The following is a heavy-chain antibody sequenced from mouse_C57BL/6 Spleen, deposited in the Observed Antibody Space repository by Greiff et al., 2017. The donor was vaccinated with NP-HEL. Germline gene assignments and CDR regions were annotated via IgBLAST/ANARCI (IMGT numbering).Heavy chain of an antibody. CDR1: GFTFSSYG. D-gene: IGHD1-1*01. Sequence: EVKLVESGGDLVKPGGSLKLSCAASGFTFSSYGMSWVRQTPDKRLEWVATISSGGSYTYYPDSVKGRFTISRDNAKNTLYLQMSSLKSEDTAMYYCASGVVAQRYFDVWGTGTTVTVSS. V-gene: IGHV5-6*01. CDR3: ASGVVAQRYFDV. CDR2: ISSGGSYT. J-gene: IGHJ1*03.